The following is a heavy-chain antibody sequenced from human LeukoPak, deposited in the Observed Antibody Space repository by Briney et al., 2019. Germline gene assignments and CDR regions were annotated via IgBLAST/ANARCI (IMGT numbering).Heavy chain of an antibody. D-gene: IGHD3-9*01. CDR1: GFTFSSYS. V-gene: IGHV3-21*03. CDR3: EKAGYDILTGCFDY. Sequence: GGSLRLSCAASGFTFSSYSMNWVRQAPGKGLEWVSSISSSSSYIYYADSVKGRFTISRDNAKNSLYLQMNSLRAEDTAVFYCEKAGYDILTGCFDYWGQGTLVTVSS. J-gene: IGHJ4*02. CDR2: ISSSSSYI.